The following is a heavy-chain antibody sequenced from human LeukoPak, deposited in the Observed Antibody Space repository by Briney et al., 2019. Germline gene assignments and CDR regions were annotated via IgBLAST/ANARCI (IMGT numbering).Heavy chain of an antibody. CDR2: INHSGTT. D-gene: IGHD6-13*01. J-gene: IGHJ4*02. CDR3: ARGGVWQLAHFDY. Sequence: SETLSLTCAVYGGSFSGYYWGWIRQPPGKGLEWIGEINHSGTTNHNPSLKSRVTISIDMSKNQFSLNLISVTAADTAVYYCARGGVWQLAHFDYWGQGTLVTVSS. V-gene: IGHV4-34*01. CDR1: GGSFSGYY.